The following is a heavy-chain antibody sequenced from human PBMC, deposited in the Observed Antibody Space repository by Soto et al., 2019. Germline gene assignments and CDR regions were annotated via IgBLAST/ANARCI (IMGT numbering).Heavy chain of an antibody. D-gene: IGHD2-15*01. CDR1: GFTVSSNY. V-gene: IGHV3-53*04. Sequence: VQLVESGGGLVQPGGSLRLSCAASGFTVSSNYMSWVRQAPGKGLEWVSVIYSGGSTYYADSVKGRFTISRHNSKNTLYLQMNSLRAEDTAVYYCARDEYCSGGSCYSYAFDIWGQGTMVTVSS. CDR3: ARDEYCSGGSCYSYAFDI. J-gene: IGHJ3*02. CDR2: IYSGGST.